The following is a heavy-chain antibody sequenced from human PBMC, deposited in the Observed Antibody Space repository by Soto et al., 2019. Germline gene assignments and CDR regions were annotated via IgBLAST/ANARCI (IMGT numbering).Heavy chain of an antibody. J-gene: IGHJ4*02. CDR1: AGTFSSYT. Sequence: QVQLVQSGAEVKKPGSSVKVSCKASAGTFSSYTISWVRQAPGQGLEWMGRIIPILGIANYAQKFQGRVTITADKSTSTAYMELSSLRSEDTAVYYCARSRIAAAGEGYFDYWGQGTLVTVSS. V-gene: IGHV1-69*02. CDR2: IIPILGIA. D-gene: IGHD6-13*01. CDR3: ARSRIAAAGEGYFDY.